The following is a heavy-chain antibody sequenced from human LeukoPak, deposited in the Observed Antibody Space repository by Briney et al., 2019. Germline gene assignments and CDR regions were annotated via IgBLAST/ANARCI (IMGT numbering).Heavy chain of an antibody. D-gene: IGHD6-19*01. CDR1: GFTFSSYW. J-gene: IGHJ5*02. CDR2: IKQDGSEK. Sequence: GGSLRLSCAASGFTFSSYWMSWVRQAPGKGLEWVANIKQDGSEKYYVDSVKGRFTISRDNAKNSLYLQMNSLRAEDTAVYYCARGVEGYSSGWYRGNWFDPWGQGTLVTVSS. CDR3: ARGVEGYSSGWYRGNWFDP. V-gene: IGHV3-7*01.